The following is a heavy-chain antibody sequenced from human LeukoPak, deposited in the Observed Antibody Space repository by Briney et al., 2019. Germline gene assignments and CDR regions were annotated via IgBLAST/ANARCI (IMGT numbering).Heavy chain of an antibody. V-gene: IGHV4-59*01. CDR1: GGSISSYY. D-gene: IGHD3-16*01. CDR2: IYYSGST. J-gene: IGHJ5*02. Sequence: SETLSLTCTVSGGSISSYYWSWIRQPPGKGLEWIGYIYYSGSTNYNPSLKSRVTISVGTSKNQFSLKLSSVTAADTAVYYCAMNTGGFDPWGQGTLVTVSS. CDR3: AMNTGGFDP.